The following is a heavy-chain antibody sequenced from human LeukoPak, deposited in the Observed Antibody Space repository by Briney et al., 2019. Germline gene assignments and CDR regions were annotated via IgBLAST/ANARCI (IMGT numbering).Heavy chain of an antibody. D-gene: IGHD6-13*01. CDR1: GFTFSSYS. CDR2: ISSSSSYI. Sequence: GGSLRLSCAASGFTFSSYSMYWVRQAPGKGLEWVSSISSSSSYIYYADSVKGRFTISRDNAKNSLYLQMNSLRAEDTAVYYCARDTGSIAAAGKGDYWGQGTLVTVSS. CDR3: ARDTGSIAAAGKGDY. V-gene: IGHV3-21*01. J-gene: IGHJ4*02.